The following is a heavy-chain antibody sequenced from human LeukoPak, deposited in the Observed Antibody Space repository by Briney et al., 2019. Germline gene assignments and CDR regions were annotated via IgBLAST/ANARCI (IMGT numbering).Heavy chain of an antibody. V-gene: IGHV4-4*07. Sequence: SETLSITCTVSGGSISSYYWSWIRQPAGKGLEWIGRIYTSGSTNYNPSLKSRVTMSVDTSKNQFSLKLSSVTAADTAVYYCARDESSDYGDYGRWDYYYYYMDVWGKGTTVTVSS. CDR1: GGSISSYY. D-gene: IGHD4-17*01. J-gene: IGHJ6*03. CDR2: IYTSGST. CDR3: ARDESSDYGDYGRWDYYYYYMDV.